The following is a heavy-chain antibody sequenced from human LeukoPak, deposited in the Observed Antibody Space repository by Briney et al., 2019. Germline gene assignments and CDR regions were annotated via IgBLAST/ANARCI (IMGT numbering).Heavy chain of an antibody. CDR1: GFTFSSYS. CDR2: ISFDGSSK. D-gene: IGHD5-18*01. Sequence: PGGSLRLSCAASGFTFSSYSMHWVRQAPGKGLEWVAVISFDGSSKYYADSVKGRFTISRDNSKNTLYLQMNSLGPEDTAVYYCARDVSYGYPYWYFDLWGRGTLVTVSS. V-gene: IGHV3-30*04. J-gene: IGHJ2*01. CDR3: ARDVSYGYPYWYFDL.